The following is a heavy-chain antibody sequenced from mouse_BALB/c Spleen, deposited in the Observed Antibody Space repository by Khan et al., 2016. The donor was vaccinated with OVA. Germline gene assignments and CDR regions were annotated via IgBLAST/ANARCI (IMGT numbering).Heavy chain of an antibody. Sequence: EVQLQESGPGLVKPSQSLSLTCTVTGYSITSNYAWNWIRQFPGNKLEWMGYISYSGLTSYNPSLKSRISITRDTSKNQFFLQLNSVTTEDTATYYCARGNYYGYTMDYWGQGTSGTGSS. V-gene: IGHV3-2*02. J-gene: IGHJ4*01. D-gene: IGHD1-1*01. CDR2: ISYSGLT. CDR3: ARGNYYGYTMDY. CDR1: GYSITSNYA.